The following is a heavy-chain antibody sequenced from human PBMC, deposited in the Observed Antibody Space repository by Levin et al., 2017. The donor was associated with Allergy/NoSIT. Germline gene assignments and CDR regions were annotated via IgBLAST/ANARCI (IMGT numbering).Heavy chain of an antibody. V-gene: IGHV4-59*01. Sequence: SETLSLTCTVSGGSISGFYWSWIRQPPGKGLEWIGYIYYTGSTNYSPSLKSRVTISVDTSKNQFSLKLRSVTAADTAVYYCTRGSGTMIANWGQGTLVTVSS. J-gene: IGHJ1*01. CDR1: GGSISGFY. D-gene: IGHD3-22*01. CDR2: IYYTGST. CDR3: TRGSGTMIAN.